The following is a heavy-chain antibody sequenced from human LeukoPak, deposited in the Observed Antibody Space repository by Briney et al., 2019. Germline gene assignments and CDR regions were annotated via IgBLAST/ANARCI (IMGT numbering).Heavy chain of an antibody. Sequence: GASVKVSCKASGGTFSSYTISWVRQAPGQGLEWMGGIIPIFGTANYAQKFQGRVTITTDESTSTAYMELSSLRSEDTAVYYCARVGSYGSWLYWGQGTLVTVSS. V-gene: IGHV1-69*05. J-gene: IGHJ4*02. CDR1: GGTFSSYT. CDR3: ARVGSYGSWLY. D-gene: IGHD5-18*01. CDR2: IIPIFGTA.